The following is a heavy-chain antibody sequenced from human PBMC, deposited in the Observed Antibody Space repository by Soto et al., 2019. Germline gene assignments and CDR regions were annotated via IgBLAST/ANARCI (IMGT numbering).Heavy chain of an antibody. V-gene: IGHV3-30*18. CDR2: ISYDGSNK. D-gene: IGHD2-21*01. Sequence: QVQLVESGGGVVQPGRSLRLSCAASGFTFSSYGMHWVRQAPGKGLEWVAVISYDGSNKYYADSVKGRFTISRDNSKHTLYLQMNSLRAEDTAVYYCAKEARGDDPGFFDYWGQGTLVTVSS. CDR3: AKEARGDDPGFFDY. CDR1: GFTFSSYG. J-gene: IGHJ4*02.